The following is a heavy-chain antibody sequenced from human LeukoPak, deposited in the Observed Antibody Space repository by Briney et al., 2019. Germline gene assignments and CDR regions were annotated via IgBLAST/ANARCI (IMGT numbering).Heavy chain of an antibody. D-gene: IGHD3-22*01. CDR1: GGTFSSYA. CDR3: ARAIGRYDSSGYYFY. CDR2: IIPIFGTA. J-gene: IGHJ4*02. V-gene: IGHV1-69*13. Sequence: SVTVSCTASGGTFSSYAISWVRQAPGQGLEWMGGIIPIFGTANYAQKFQGRVTITADESTSTAYMELSSLRSEDTVVYYCARAIGRYDSSGYYFYWGQGTLVTVSS.